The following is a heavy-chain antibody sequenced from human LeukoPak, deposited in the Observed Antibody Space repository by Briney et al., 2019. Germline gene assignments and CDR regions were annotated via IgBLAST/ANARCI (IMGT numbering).Heavy chain of an antibody. D-gene: IGHD3-22*01. Sequence: ASVKVSCKASGYTFTSYGISWARQAPGQGLEWMGWISAYNGNTNYAQKLQGRVTMTTDTSTSTAYMELRSLRSDDTAVYYCAAGRYYDSSGYYYLDYWGQGTLVTVSS. CDR2: ISAYNGNT. CDR3: AAGRYYDSSGYYYLDY. V-gene: IGHV1-18*01. CDR1: GYTFTSYG. J-gene: IGHJ4*02.